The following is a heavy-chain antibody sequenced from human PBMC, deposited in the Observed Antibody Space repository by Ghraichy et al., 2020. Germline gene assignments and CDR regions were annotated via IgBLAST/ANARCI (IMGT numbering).Heavy chain of an antibody. V-gene: IGHV3-66*01. CDR3: ARVTYYYDSSGYYYGSLDAFDI. D-gene: IGHD3-22*01. CDR2: IYSGGST. CDR1: GFTVSSNY. J-gene: IGHJ3*02. Sequence: AGSLRLSCAASGFTVSSNYMSWVRQAPGKGLEWVSVIYSGGSTYYADSVKGRFTISRDNSKNTLYLQMNSLRAEDTAVYYCARVTYYYDSSGYYYGSLDAFDIWGQGTMVTVSS.